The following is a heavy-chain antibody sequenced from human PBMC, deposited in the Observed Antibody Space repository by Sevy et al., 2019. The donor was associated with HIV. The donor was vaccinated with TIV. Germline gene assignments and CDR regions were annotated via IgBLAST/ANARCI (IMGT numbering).Heavy chain of an antibody. Sequence: ASVKVSCQASGYTFTSYDISWVRQATGQGLEWMGWMNPNSGNTGYAQKFQGRVTMSRVSSIRTAYMELNGLTSEDTAVYYCTRGLSFTYAKRGDWLNWYFDVWGRGTLVTVSS. CDR2: MNPNSGNT. D-gene: IGHD2-21*02. V-gene: IGHV1-8*01. J-gene: IGHJ2*01. CDR1: GYTFTSYD. CDR3: TRGLSFTYAKRGDWLNWYFDV.